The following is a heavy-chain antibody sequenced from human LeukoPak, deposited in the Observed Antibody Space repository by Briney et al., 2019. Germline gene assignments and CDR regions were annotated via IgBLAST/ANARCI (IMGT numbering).Heavy chain of an antibody. Sequence: ASVKVSCEASGYTFTGYYMHWVRQAPGQGLEWMGWINPNSGGTNYAQKFQGRVTMTSDTSVSTAYMELSRLRSDDTAVYYCAREGDDILTAAFDYWGQGTLVTVSS. D-gene: IGHD3-9*01. CDR1: GYTFTGYY. CDR3: AREGDDILTAAFDY. CDR2: INPNSGGT. J-gene: IGHJ4*02. V-gene: IGHV1-2*02.